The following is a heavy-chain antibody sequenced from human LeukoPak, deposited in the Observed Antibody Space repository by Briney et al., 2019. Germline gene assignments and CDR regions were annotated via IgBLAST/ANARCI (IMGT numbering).Heavy chain of an antibody. J-gene: IGHJ4*02. D-gene: IGHD5-18*01. Sequence: ASVKLSCKASGYTFTSYYMHCVPQAPGQGLEWMGIINPSGGSTSYAQKFQGRVTMTRDTSTSTVYMELSSLRSEETAVYYCARGPDLQLWLTGYYFDYWGQGTLVSVSS. CDR2: INPSGGST. V-gene: IGHV1-46*01. CDR3: ARGPDLQLWLTGYYFDY. CDR1: GYTFTSYY.